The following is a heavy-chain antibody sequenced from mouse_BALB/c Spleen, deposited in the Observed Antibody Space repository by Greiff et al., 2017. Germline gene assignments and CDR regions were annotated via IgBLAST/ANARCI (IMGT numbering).Heavy chain of an antibody. J-gene: IGHJ2*01. CDR1: GFNIKDYY. CDR3: ARGGATTVVAFDY. CDR2: IDPENGDT. Sequence: EVQLQESGAELVRSGASVKLSCTASGFNIKDYYMHWVKQRPEQGLEWIGWIDPENGDTEYAPKFQGKATMTADTSSSTAYMQLSSLASEDSAVYYCARGGATTVVAFDYWGQGTTLTVSA. D-gene: IGHD1-1*01. V-gene: IGHV14-4*02.